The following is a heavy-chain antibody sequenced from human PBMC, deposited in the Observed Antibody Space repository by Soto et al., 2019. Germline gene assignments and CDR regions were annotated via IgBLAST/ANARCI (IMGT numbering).Heavy chain of an antibody. CDR1: GYTFTRYG. CDR2: INTYNGNT. V-gene: IGHV1-18*01. Sequence: QVQLVQSGAEVKNPGASVKVSCKASGYTFTRYGIGWARQGPGQGLEWMGWINTYNGNTNYAQNVQGRVTLTTDTSTSTAYMELRSLRSNDTAIYYCAMVDVYVTPSPQDVWGQGTTVIVSS. J-gene: IGHJ6*02. CDR3: AMVDVYVTPSPQDV. D-gene: IGHD3-16*01.